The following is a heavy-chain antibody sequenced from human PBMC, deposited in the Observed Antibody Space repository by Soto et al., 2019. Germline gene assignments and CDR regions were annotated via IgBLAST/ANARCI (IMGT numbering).Heavy chain of an antibody. CDR2: ISGSGSST. D-gene: IGHD2-15*01. CDR3: AKEDSVGPSGY. Sequence: GGSLRLSCAASGFIFSNNVMTWVRQAPGKGLEWVSSISGSGSSTFYGDSVRGRFTISRDNFENTLHLQMNSLRAEDMAVYYCAKEDSVGPSGYWGQGILVTVSS. J-gene: IGHJ4*02. CDR1: GFIFSNNV. V-gene: IGHV3-23*01.